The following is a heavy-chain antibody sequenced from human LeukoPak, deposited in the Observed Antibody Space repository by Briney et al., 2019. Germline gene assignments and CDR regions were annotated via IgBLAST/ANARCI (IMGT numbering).Heavy chain of an antibody. CDR3: ANDYRSGSFHDF. CDR1: GXAFSSYA. V-gene: IGHV3-23*01. Sequence: PGGSLRLSCAASGXAFSSYAMSWVRQPPGKGLEWVSVISRRDDYTYYADSVKGRFTISRDNSKNTLYLQMNTLRAEDTAAYYCANDYRSGSFHDFWGQGTLVTVSS. D-gene: IGHD3-10*01. J-gene: IGHJ4*02. CDR2: ISRRDDYT.